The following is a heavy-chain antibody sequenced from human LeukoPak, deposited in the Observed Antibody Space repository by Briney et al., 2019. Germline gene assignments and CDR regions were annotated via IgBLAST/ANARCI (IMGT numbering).Heavy chain of an antibody. Sequence: PSETLSLTCAVSGGSISSSNWWSWVRQPQGKGLEWIGEIYHSGSTNYNPSLKSRVTISVDKSKNQFSLKLSSVTAADTAVYYCARASDPWELQPHAFDIWGQGTMVTVSS. D-gene: IGHD1-26*01. CDR2: IYHSGST. V-gene: IGHV4-4*02. CDR1: GGSISSSNW. CDR3: ARASDPWELQPHAFDI. J-gene: IGHJ3*02.